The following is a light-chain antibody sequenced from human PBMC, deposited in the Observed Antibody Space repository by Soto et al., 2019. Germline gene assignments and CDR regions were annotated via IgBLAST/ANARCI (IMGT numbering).Light chain of an antibody. Sequence: EIVLTQSPGTLSLSPGDRATLSCRASQSVYSNSLAWYQQKPGQAPRLLIYGASNRDTGIPDRFSGSGTGTDFRLIISRREHEHFAGYYSRQSGRSPFTVGQGNKLEIK. J-gene: IGKJ2*01. CDR3: RQSGRSPFT. CDR1: QSVYSNS. CDR2: GAS. V-gene: IGKV3-20*01.